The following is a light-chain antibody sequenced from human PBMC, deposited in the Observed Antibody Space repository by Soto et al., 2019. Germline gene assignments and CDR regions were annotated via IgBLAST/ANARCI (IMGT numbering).Light chain of an antibody. V-gene: IGKV1-5*01. Sequence: DIHMTQSPSTLSASVGDRVTITSRASQSMNSWLAWYQQQQGKAPRILIYDASIRGSGVPSRFSGSGSGTECTLTITRLQPDDFQTYYCQQYNNYSWTFGQGTKVDI. CDR1: QSMNSW. CDR3: QQYNNYSWT. J-gene: IGKJ1*01. CDR2: DAS.